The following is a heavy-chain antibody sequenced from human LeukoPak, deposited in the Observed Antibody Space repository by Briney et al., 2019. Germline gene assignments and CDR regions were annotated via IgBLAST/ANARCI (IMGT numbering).Heavy chain of an antibody. CDR2: ISAYNGNT. V-gene: IGHV1-18*01. D-gene: IGHD4-23*01. CDR3: ARAPGTVVTSYYYYGMDV. Sequence: ASVKVSCKASGYTFTSYGISWVRQAPGQGLEWMGWISAYNGNTNYAQKLQGRVTMPTDTSTSTAYMELRSLRSDDTAVYYCARAPGTVVTSYYYYGMDVWGQGTTVTVSS. CDR1: GYTFTSYG. J-gene: IGHJ6*02.